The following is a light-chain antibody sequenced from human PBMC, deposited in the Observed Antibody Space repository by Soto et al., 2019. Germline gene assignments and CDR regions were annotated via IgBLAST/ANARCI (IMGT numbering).Light chain of an antibody. V-gene: IGKV3-20*01. Sequence: EIVLTQSPGTLSLPPGERATLSCRASQSVGSSYLAWYQQKPGQAPRLXXYGASSRANGIPARFSGSGSGTDLTLTISRLEPEDFAVYYCQQYGSSPTWTFGQGTKVDIK. J-gene: IGKJ1*01. CDR2: GAS. CDR3: QQYGSSPTWT. CDR1: QSVGSSY.